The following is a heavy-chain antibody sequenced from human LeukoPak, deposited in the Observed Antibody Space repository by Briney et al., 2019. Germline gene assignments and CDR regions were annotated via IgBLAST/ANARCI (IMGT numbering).Heavy chain of an antibody. CDR3: TLTPTIDY. CDR2: VSGYNDNT. CDR1: GYTFNKDG. V-gene: IGHV1-18*01. Sequence: ASVKVSCKAHGYTFNKDGITWVRQAPGQGLEWMGWVSGYNDNTYYAQNFQDRITLTTDTSTTTAYMGLRSLGSDDTALYYCTLTPTIDYWGQGTLVTVSS. J-gene: IGHJ4*02.